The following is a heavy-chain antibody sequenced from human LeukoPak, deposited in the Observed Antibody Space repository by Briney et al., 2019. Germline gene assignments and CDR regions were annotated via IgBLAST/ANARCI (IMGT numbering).Heavy chain of an antibody. CDR2: FDPEDGET. CDR3: ATHSLYSGSYYYFDY. Sequence: ASVKVSCKVSGYTLTELSMHWVRQDPGKGLEWMGGFDPEDGETIYAQKFQGRVTMTEDTSTDTAYMELSSLRSEDTAVYYCATHSLYSGSYYYFDYWGQGTLVTVSS. CDR1: GYTLTELS. J-gene: IGHJ4*02. D-gene: IGHD1-26*01. V-gene: IGHV1-24*01.